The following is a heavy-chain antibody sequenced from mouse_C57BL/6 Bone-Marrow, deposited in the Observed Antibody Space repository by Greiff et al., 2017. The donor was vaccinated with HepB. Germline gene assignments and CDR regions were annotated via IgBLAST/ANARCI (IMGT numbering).Heavy chain of an antibody. D-gene: IGHD1-1*01. Sequence: EVMLVESEGGLVQPGSSMKLSCTASGFTFSDYYMAWVRQVPEKGLEWVANINYDGSSTYYLDSLKSRFIISRDNAKNILYLQMSSLKSEDTATYYCARDRGYYYGSSYVNYFDYWGQGTTLTVSS. CDR1: GFTFSDYY. V-gene: IGHV5-16*01. CDR3: ARDRGYYYGSSYVNYFDY. CDR2: INYDGSST. J-gene: IGHJ2*01.